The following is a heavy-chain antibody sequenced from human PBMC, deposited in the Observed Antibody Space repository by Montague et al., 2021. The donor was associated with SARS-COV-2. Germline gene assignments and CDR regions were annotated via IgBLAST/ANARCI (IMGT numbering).Heavy chain of an antibody. D-gene: IGHD1-14*01. CDR1: GDSISSANYY. CDR2: IYYTGGT. V-gene: IGHV4-31*03. J-gene: IGHJ3*02. CDR3: ARGNITPSGFDI. Sequence: TLSLTCTVPGDSISSANYYWNWIRQNPGKGLEWIGYIYYTGGTXYXXXXESRLTMSIDTSKSQFSLRLSSVTAADTAVYYCARGNITPSGFDIWGQGTVVTVSS.